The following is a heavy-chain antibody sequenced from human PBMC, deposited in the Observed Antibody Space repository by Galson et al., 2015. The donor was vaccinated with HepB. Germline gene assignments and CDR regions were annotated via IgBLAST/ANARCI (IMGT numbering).Heavy chain of an antibody. J-gene: IGHJ4*02. CDR2: IFHRGNT. Sequence: ETLSLTCTVSGGSISSDYHYWGWIRQPPGKGLEWIGAIFHRGNTYHNSSLKSRITISVDTSKNQFSLTLSSLTAADTAIYFCARNFYGDPLAFDYWGQGNLVTVSS. CDR1: GGSISSDYHY. V-gene: IGHV4-39*07. D-gene: IGHD4-17*01. CDR3: ARNFYGDPLAFDY.